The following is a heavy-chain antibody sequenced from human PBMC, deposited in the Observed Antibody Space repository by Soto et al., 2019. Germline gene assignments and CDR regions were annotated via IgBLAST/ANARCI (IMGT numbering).Heavy chain of an antibody. D-gene: IGHD2-15*01. CDR1: GFTFSSYG. J-gene: IGHJ5*02. CDR2: IWYDGSNK. V-gene: IGHV3-33*01. CDR3: ARDRKEYCSGGSCYSGNWFDP. Sequence: QVQLVESGGGVVQPGRSLRLSCAASGFTFSSYGMHWVRQAPGKGLEWVAVIWYDGSNKYYADSVKGRFTISRVNSKNTLYLQMNSLRAEDTAVYYCARDRKEYCSGGSCYSGNWFDPWGQGTLVTVSS.